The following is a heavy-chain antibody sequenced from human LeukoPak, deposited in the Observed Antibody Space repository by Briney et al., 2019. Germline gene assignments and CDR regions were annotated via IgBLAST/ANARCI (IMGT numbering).Heavy chain of an antibody. V-gene: IGHV4-34*01. CDR1: GGSFSGYY. CDR2: INHSGST. Sequence: PSETLSLTCAVYGGSFSGYYWSWIRQPPGKGLEWIGEINHSGSTNYNPSLKSRVTISVDTSKNQFSLKLSSVTAADTAVYYCARGRSYGAFDIWGQGTMVTVSS. D-gene: IGHD6-6*01. CDR3: ARGRSYGAFDI. J-gene: IGHJ3*02.